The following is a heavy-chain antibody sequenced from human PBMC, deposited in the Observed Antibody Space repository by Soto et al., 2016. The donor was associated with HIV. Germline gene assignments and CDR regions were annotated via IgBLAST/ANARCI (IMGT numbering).Heavy chain of an antibody. Sequence: QVQLQQWGAGLLKPSETLSLTCAVYGGSFSGYYWTWIRQPPGKGLEWIGEINHSGNINNNPSLKSRLTISVDTSKNQFSLKLNSMTAADTAVYYCARRGDGSGNYYRSWYFDLWGLAPRXLSRQ. CDR3: ARRGDGSGNYYRSWYFDL. CDR1: GGSFSGYY. J-gene: IGHJ2*01. D-gene: IGHD3-22*01. CDR2: INHSGNI. V-gene: IGHV4-34*01.